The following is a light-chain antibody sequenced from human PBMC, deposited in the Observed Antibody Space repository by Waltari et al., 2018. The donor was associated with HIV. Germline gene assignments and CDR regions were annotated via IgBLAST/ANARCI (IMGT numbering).Light chain of an antibody. CDR1: RSILYSSDNRNY. CDR3: QQYYSLGPT. J-gene: IGKJ4*01. Sequence: DIVMTQSPDSLPVSLGERATINCTSSRSILYSSDNRNYLAWYQQKPRQPPKLLISWASTRESGVPDRFSGSGSGTDFTLTITRLQAEDVAVYHCQQYYSLGPTFGGGTKVEIK. CDR2: WAS. V-gene: IGKV4-1*01.